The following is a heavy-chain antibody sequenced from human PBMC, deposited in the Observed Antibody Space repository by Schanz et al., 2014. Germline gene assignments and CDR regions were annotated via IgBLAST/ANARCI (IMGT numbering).Heavy chain of an antibody. CDR3: ARGFDFWDR. CDR2: ISPYTGNT. CDR1: GGTFSTYT. Sequence: QVQLVQSGAEVKKPGSSVKVSCKASGGTFSTYTISWVRQAPGQGLEWVGWISPYTGNTHYFDKMEGRVTMTTDTSTSTAYMELRSLRSDDTAMYYCARGFDFWDRWGQGTLVTVSS. J-gene: IGHJ4*02. D-gene: IGHD3-3*01. V-gene: IGHV1-18*01.